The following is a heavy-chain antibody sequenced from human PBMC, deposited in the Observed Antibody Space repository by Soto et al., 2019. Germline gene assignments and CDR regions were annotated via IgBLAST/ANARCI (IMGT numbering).Heavy chain of an antibody. CDR2: IYSGGVA. CDR3: ARGPSTTGYYGLDV. CDR1: GFTFSNYA. J-gene: IGHJ6*02. Sequence: GGSLRLSCAASGFTFSNYAIGWVRQAPGKGLEWLSVIYSGGVAYYAASVKGRFTITRDISRNTVDLQMNSLTAEDTAKYYCARGPSTTGYYGLDVWGQGTTVTVSS. V-gene: IGHV3-53*01. D-gene: IGHD6-13*01.